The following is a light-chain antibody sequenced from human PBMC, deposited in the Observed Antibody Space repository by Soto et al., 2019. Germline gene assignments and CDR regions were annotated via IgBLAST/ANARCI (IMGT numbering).Light chain of an antibody. CDR2: LGS. J-gene: IGKJ5*01. V-gene: IGKV2-28*01. CDR3: MQALQTPVT. CDR1: QSLLHTIGYNY. Sequence: DIVMTQSPLSLPVTPGEAASISCRSSQSLLHTIGYNYLDWYLQKPGQSPQLLIYLGSNRASGVSDRFSGSGSGTDFTLKISRAEAEDVGVYYCMQALQTPVTFGQGTRLEIK.